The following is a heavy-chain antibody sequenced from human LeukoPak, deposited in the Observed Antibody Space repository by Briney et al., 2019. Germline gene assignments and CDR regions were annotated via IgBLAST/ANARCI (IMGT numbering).Heavy chain of an antibody. D-gene: IGHD2-8*01. CDR2: INHSGST. CDR3: ATRRYCTNGVCYERDYYFDY. Sequence: PSETLSLTCAVYGGSFSGYYWSWIRQPPGKGLEWIGEINHSGSTNYNPSLKSRVTISVDTSKNQFSLKLSSVTAADTAVYYCATRRYCTNGVCYERDYYFDYWGQGTLVTVSS. V-gene: IGHV4-34*01. CDR1: GGSFSGYY. J-gene: IGHJ4*02.